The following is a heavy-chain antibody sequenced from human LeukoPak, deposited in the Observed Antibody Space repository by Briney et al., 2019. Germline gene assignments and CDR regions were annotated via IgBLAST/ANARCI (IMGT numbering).Heavy chain of an antibody. V-gene: IGHV5-51*01. CDR3: ARQDIVVVPAAVYYFDY. J-gene: IGHJ4*02. Sequence: GESLKISCNGSGYXFTSYWICWVRQMPGKGLEWMGIIYPGDSDTRYSPSFQGQVTISADKSISTAYLQWSSLKASDTAMYYCARQDIVVVPAAVYYFDYWGQGTLVTVSS. CDR2: IYPGDSDT. CDR1: GYXFTSYW. D-gene: IGHD2-2*01.